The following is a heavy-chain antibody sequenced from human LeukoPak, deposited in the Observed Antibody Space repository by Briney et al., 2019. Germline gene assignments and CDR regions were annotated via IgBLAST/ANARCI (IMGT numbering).Heavy chain of an antibody. Sequence: GGSLRLSCAASGFTFEDYAMLWVRQAPGKGLEWVSLISGGGGSIYYADSVKGRFTISRDNSKSSLYLQMNSLRTEDTALYYCASPFRDSGSYYGDDAFAIWGQGTMVTVSS. CDR2: ISGGGGSI. CDR1: GFTFEDYA. J-gene: IGHJ3*02. D-gene: IGHD1-26*01. CDR3: ASPFRDSGSYYGDDAFAI. V-gene: IGHV3-43*02.